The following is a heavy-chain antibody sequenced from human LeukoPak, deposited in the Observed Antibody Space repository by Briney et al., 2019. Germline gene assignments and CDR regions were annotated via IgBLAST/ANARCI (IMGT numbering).Heavy chain of an antibody. Sequence: PSETLSLTCAVYGGSFSGYYWSWIRQPPGKGLEWIGEINHSGSTNYNPSLKSRVTISVDTSKNQFSLKLSSVTAADTAVYYCARGLGVAGTGDFDYWGQGTLFTVSS. J-gene: IGHJ4*02. D-gene: IGHD6-19*01. CDR3: ARGLGVAGTGDFDY. CDR1: GGSFSGYY. V-gene: IGHV4-34*01. CDR2: INHSGST.